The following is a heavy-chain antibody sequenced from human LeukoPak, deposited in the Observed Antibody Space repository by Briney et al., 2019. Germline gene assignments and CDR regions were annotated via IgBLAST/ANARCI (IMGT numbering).Heavy chain of an antibody. J-gene: IGHJ6*03. CDR1: GFTFSDYY. Sequence: GGSLRLSCAASGFTFSDYYMSWIRRAPGKGLEWVSYISSSGSTIYYADSVKGRFTISRDNAKNSLYLQMNSLRAEDTAVYYCARVRRRFGELFRTYYYYYMDVWGKGTTVTVSS. CDR2: ISSSGSTI. CDR3: ARVRRRFGELFRTYYYYYMDV. D-gene: IGHD3-10*01. V-gene: IGHV3-11*04.